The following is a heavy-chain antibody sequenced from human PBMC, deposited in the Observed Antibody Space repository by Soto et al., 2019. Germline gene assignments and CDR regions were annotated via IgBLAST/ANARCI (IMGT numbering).Heavy chain of an antibody. V-gene: IGHV2-5*01. CDR1: GFSLSTNGVR. Sequence: SGPTLVNPTQTLTPTCTFSGFSLSTNGVRVGWIRQPPGMALEWLAIISWNDEKHYSPSLKNRLTITKDTSKNQVVLTMTNMDPVDTATYYCAHRRVWSSDWYDWFEPWGQGMLVTVSS. CDR2: ISWNDEK. CDR3: AHRRVWSSDWYDWFEP. D-gene: IGHD6-19*01. J-gene: IGHJ5*02.